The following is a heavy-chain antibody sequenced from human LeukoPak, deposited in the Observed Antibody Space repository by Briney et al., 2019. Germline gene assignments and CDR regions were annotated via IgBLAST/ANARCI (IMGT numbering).Heavy chain of an antibody. D-gene: IGHD3-10*01. V-gene: IGHV3-30*18. CDR1: GFTFSSYG. J-gene: IGHJ4*02. CDR3: AKDNYYGSGSYDY. CDR2: ISYDGSNK. Sequence: GGSLRLSCAASGFTFSSYGMHRVRQAPGKGLEWVAVISYDGSNKYYADSVKGRFTISRDNSKNTLYLQMNSLRAEDTAVYYCAKDNYYGSGSYDYWGQGTLVTVSS.